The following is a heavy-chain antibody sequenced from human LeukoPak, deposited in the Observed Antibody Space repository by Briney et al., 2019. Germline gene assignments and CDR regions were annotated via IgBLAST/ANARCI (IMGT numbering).Heavy chain of an antibody. V-gene: IGHV3-74*01. CDR2: INSDGSST. J-gene: IGHJ4*02. CDR3: ARRTVVGTLDY. Sequence: GGSLRLACAASGFTFSSYWMHWVRQAPGKGLVWVSRINSDGSSTSYADSVKGRFTISRDNAKNTLYLQMNSLRAEDTAVYYCARRTVVGTLDYWGQGTLVTVSS. D-gene: IGHD6-13*01. CDR1: GFTFSSYW.